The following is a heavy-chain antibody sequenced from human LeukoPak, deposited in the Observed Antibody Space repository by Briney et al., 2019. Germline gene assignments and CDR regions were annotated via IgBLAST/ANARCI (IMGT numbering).Heavy chain of an antibody. CDR3: ASLPQSYCGGDCSPSIDY. Sequence: GGSLRLSCAASGFTFSSYWMHWVRQAPGKGLVWVSRINSDGSSTSYADSVKGRFTISRDNAKNTLYLQMNSLRAEDTAAYYCASLPQSYCGGDCSPSIDYWGQGTLVTVSS. CDR2: INSDGSST. CDR1: GFTFSSYW. V-gene: IGHV3-74*01. D-gene: IGHD2-21*02. J-gene: IGHJ4*02.